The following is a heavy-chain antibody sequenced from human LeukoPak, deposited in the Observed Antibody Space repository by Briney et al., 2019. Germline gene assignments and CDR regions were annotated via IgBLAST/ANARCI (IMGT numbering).Heavy chain of an antibody. CDR3: ARDAFNYYGSGSYFGTDY. D-gene: IGHD3-10*01. V-gene: IGHV4-38-2*02. Sequence: PSETLSLTCTVSGYSISSGYYWGWIRQPPGKGLEWIGSIYHSGSTYYNPSLKSRVTISVDTSKNQFSLKLSSVTAADTAVYYCARDAFNYYGSGSYFGTDYWGQGTLVTVSS. CDR1: GYSISSGYY. J-gene: IGHJ4*02. CDR2: IYHSGST.